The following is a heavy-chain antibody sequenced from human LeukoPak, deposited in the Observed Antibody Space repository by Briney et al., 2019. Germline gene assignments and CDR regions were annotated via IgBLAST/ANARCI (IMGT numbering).Heavy chain of an antibody. CDR3: ARPYCSGGSCYDNWLDP. CDR2: ISYDGSNK. V-gene: IGHV3-30*04. D-gene: IGHD2-15*01. Sequence: GGSLRLSCAASGFTFSSYAMHWVRQAPGKGLEWVAVISYDGSNKHYADSVKSRFTISRDNSKNTLYLQMNSLRAEDTAVYYCARPYCSGGSCYDNWLDPWGQGTLVTVSS. CDR1: GFTFSSYA. J-gene: IGHJ5*02.